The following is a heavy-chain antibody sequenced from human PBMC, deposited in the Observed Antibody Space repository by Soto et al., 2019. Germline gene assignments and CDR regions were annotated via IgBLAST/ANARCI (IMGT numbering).Heavy chain of an antibody. CDR3: ARAPYSNAWYLFDL. Sequence: PGGSLRLSCEASGFSFSGYWMSWVRQAPGKGLEWVADIKHDGSVQYYVDSVKGRLTISRDNAKKQLYLQMNGLRAEDTALYYCARAPYSNAWYLFDLWGQGTLVTV. J-gene: IGHJ4*02. CDR2: IKHDGSVQ. CDR1: GFSFSGYW. D-gene: IGHD4-4*01. V-gene: IGHV3-7*03.